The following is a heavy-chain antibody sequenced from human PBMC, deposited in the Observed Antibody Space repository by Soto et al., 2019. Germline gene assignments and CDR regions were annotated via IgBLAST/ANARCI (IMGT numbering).Heavy chain of an antibody. CDR1: GFTISNYG. J-gene: IGHJ4*02. CDR3: ARDATSGSYSRFDD. CDR2: IYYDGSNK. V-gene: IGHV3-33*01. D-gene: IGHD1-26*01. Sequence: QVQLVESGGGVVQPGRSLRLSCAASGFTISNYGMHWVRQAPGKGLEWVAAIYYDGSNKEYADSVKGRFTISRDNSKNTLFLQMDSVRAEDTAVYYCARDATSGSYSRFDDWGQGNLVTVSS.